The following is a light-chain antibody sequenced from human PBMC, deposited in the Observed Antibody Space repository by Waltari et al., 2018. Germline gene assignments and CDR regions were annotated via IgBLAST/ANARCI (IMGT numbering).Light chain of an antibody. V-gene: IGKV3-15*01. CDR3: QQYNNWPRT. CDR2: GAS. J-gene: IGKJ1*01. Sequence: ERVMTQSPATLSVSPGERATLSCRASQSVGSNLAWYQQKPGQAPRLLIYGASSRATGIPARFSGSGSGTEFTLTISSLQSEEFAVYYCQQYNNWPRTCGQGTKVEIK. CDR1: QSVGSN.